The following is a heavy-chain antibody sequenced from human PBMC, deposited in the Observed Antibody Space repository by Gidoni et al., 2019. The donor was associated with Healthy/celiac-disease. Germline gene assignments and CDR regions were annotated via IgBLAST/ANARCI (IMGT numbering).Heavy chain of an antibody. Sequence: QVQLQESGPGLVKPSQTLSLTCTVSGGSISSGGYYWSWIRQHPGKGLEWIGYIYYSGSTYYNPSLKSRVTISVDTSKNQFSLKLSSVTAADTAVYYCARVNRAMVRGAPRYFDYWGQGTLVTVSS. CDR1: GGSISSGGYY. V-gene: IGHV4-31*03. D-gene: IGHD3-10*01. CDR3: ARVNRAMVRGAPRYFDY. CDR2: IYYSGST. J-gene: IGHJ4*02.